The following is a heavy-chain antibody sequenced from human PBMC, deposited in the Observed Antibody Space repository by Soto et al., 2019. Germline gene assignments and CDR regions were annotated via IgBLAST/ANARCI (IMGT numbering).Heavy chain of an antibody. CDR2: ISAYNGNT. V-gene: IGHV1-18*01. CDR1: GYTFTSYG. Sequence: ASVKVSCKASGYTFTSYGISWVRQAPGQGLEWMGWISAYNGNTNYAQKFQDRVSMTIDTSTGTAYMELRSLTSDDTAIYYCAKNGQPPYYYYGLDVWGQGTKVTV. D-gene: IGHD2-8*01. J-gene: IGHJ6*02. CDR3: AKNGQPPYYYYGLDV.